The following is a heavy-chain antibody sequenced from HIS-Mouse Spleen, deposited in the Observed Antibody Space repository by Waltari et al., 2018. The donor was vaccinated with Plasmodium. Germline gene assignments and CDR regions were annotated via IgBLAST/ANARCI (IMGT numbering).Heavy chain of an antibody. CDR3: ASSWYWYFDL. CDR1: GFTFGSYW. Sequence: EVQLVESGGGLVQPGGSLRLSCAASGFTFGSYWMSWVRQAPGKGLDWVANIKQDGSEKYYVDSVKGRFTISRDNAKNSLYLQMNSLRAEDTAVYYCASSWYWYFDLWGRGTLVTVSS. J-gene: IGHJ2*01. D-gene: IGHD6-13*01. CDR2: IKQDGSEK. V-gene: IGHV3-7*01.